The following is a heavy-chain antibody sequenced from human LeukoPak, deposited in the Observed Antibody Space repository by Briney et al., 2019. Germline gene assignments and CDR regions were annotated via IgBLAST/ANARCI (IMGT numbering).Heavy chain of an antibody. D-gene: IGHD3-22*01. CDR1: GGSISSYY. Sequence: SETLSLTCTVSGGSISSYYWSWIRQPPGKGLEWIGYIYYSGSTNYNPSLKSRVTISVDTSKNQFSLKLSSVTAADAAVYYCARGTYYYDSSGYYYDLDPWGQGTLVTVSS. V-gene: IGHV4-59*01. J-gene: IGHJ5*02. CDR3: ARGTYYYDSSGYYYDLDP. CDR2: IYYSGST.